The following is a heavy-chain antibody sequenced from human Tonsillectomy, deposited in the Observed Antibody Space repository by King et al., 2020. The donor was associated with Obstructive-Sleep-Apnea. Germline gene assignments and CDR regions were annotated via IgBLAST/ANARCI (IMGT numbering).Heavy chain of an antibody. Sequence: VQLVESGGGVVQPGRSLRLSCAASGFPFSNYVMHWVRQALGKGLEWVAVISYDGSNKYYADSVKGRFTISRDNSKNTRYLQMNSLRAEDTAVYYCARAACSGATCYFGFGDRERGAMDVWGQGTTVTVSS. D-gene: IGHD2-15*01. V-gene: IGHV3-30*04. CDR3: ARAACSGATCYFGFGDRERGAMDV. J-gene: IGHJ6*02. CDR2: ISYDGSNK. CDR1: GFPFSNYV.